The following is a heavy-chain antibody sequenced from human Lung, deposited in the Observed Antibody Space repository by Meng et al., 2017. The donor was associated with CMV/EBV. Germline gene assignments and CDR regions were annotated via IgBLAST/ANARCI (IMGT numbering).Heavy chain of an antibody. J-gene: IGHJ4*02. D-gene: IGHD2-2*01. CDR1: GYTFNSFG. CDR3: ARDLRLVPSAAQEF. Sequence: ASXXVSXKTSGYTFNSFGISWVRQAPGQGLEWLGWISPYTGNTFYAQNLQGRVTLTTDRSTSTAYMELRSLTSGDTAVYYCARDLRLVPSAAQEFWGQGTXVTVSS. CDR2: ISPYTGNT. V-gene: IGHV1-18*01.